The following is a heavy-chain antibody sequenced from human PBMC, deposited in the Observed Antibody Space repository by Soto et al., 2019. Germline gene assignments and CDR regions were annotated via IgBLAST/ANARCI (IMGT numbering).Heavy chain of an antibody. CDR2: ISWNSGSI. D-gene: IGHD3-10*01. CDR3: GKDAITMVRGVISYYGMDV. CDR1: GFTFDDYA. V-gene: IGHV3-9*01. J-gene: IGHJ6*02. Sequence: EVQLVESGGGLVQPGRSLRLSCAASGFTFDDYAMHWVRQAPGKGLEWVSGISWNSGSIGYADSVKGRFTISRDNAKNPLYLQMNSLRAEDTALYYCGKDAITMVRGVISYYGMDVWGQGTTVTVSS.